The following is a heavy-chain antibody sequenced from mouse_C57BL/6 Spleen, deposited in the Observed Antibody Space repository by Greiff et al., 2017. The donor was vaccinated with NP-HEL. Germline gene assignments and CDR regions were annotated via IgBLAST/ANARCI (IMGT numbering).Heavy chain of an antibody. CDR3: ARDTSRGFAY. CDR1: GYSITSGYY. D-gene: IGHD1-1*01. Sequence: EVKLVESGPGLVKPSQSLSLTCSVTGYSITSGYYWNWIRQFPGNKLEWMGYISYDGSNNYNPSLKNRISITRDTSKNQFFLKLNSVTTEDTATYYCARDTSRGFAYWGQGTLVTVSA. J-gene: IGHJ3*01. CDR2: ISYDGSN. V-gene: IGHV3-6*01.